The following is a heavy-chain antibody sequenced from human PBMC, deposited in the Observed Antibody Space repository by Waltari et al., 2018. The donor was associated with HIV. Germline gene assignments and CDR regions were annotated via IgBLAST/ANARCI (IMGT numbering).Heavy chain of an antibody. Sequence: EVQLVESGGGLVQPGGYLKLSCAASGFTFRGSAMHWVRQASGKGLECGGLIRSTANSYATAYAAAVKGRFTISRDDSKNTAYLQMNSLKTEDTAVYYCTTTGIDFDYWGQGTLVTVSS. D-gene: IGHD3-10*01. CDR2: IRSTANSYAT. V-gene: IGHV3-73*01. CDR1: GFTFRGSA. CDR3: TTTGIDFDY. J-gene: IGHJ4*02.